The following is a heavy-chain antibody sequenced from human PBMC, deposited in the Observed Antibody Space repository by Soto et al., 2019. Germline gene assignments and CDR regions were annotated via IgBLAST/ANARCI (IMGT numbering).Heavy chain of an antibody. CDR2: ISAYNGNT. J-gene: IGHJ4*02. V-gene: IGHV1-18*01. D-gene: IGHD2-8*01. CDR1: GYTFSRYG. CDR3: ARGYCTNGVCYTFDY. Sequence: ASVKGSCKGAGYTFSRYGSSWGRQAHGQGLDWMGCISAYNGNTNYAQKLQGRVTMTTDTSTSTAYMELRSLRSDDTAVYYCARGYCTNGVCYTFDYWGQGTLVTVSS.